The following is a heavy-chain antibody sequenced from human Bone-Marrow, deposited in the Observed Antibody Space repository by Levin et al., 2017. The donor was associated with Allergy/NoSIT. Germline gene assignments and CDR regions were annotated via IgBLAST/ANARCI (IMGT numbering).Heavy chain of an antibody. CDR3: SRDLVGAGDY. CDR2: INEDENVK. Sequence: GGSLRLSCAASGFTFSRYWMHWVRQAPGKGLEWVSLINEDENVKNYADSVKGRFTISRDNVKNKLYLQMNSLRVEDTAMYYCSRDLVGAGDYWGQGTLVTVS. J-gene: IGHJ4*02. V-gene: IGHV3-74*01. CDR1: GFTFSRYW. D-gene: IGHD6-6*01.